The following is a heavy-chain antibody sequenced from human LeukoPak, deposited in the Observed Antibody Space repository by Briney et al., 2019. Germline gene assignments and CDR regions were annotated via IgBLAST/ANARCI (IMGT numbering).Heavy chain of an antibody. Sequence: SETLSLTCDVSGYPISSGYYLGWIRQPPGKGLDWIGSIYHSGAAYYNSFFKSRVTISVDTSKNQVSLNLTSVTAADTAVYYCAKVGGITFFVGAVITPNYSMDVWGKGTTVIVSS. D-gene: IGHD3-3*01. CDR2: IYHSGAA. CDR1: GYPISSGYY. J-gene: IGHJ6*03. V-gene: IGHV4-38-2*01. CDR3: AKVGGITFFVGAVITPNYSMDV.